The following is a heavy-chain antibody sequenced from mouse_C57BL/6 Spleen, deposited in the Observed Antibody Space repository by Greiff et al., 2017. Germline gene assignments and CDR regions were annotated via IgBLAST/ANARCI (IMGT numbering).Heavy chain of an antibody. J-gene: IGHJ1*03. CDR1: GFTFSSYA. V-gene: IGHV5-4*03. Sequence: VKLVESGGGLVKPGGSLKLSCAASGFTFSSYAMSWVRQTPEKRLEWVATISDGGSYTYYPDNVKGRFTISRDNAKNNLYLQMSHLKSEDTAMYYCARGSNLHWYFDVWGTGTTVTVSS. CDR3: ARGSNLHWYFDV. CDR2: ISDGGSYT. D-gene: IGHD2-5*01.